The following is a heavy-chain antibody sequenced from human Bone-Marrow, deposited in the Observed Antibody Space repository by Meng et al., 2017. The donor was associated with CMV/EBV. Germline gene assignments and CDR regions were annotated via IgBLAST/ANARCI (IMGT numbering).Heavy chain of an antibody. CDR1: GGTFSSYA. D-gene: IGHD3-3*01. CDR3: ARWGGFLEWLLVDY. Sequence: SVKVSCKASGGTFSSYAISWVRQAPGQGLEWMGGIIPIFGTANYAQKFQGRVTITTDESTSTAYMELSSLRSEDTAVYYCARWGGFLEWLLVDYWGQGTLVTVSS. J-gene: IGHJ4*02. CDR2: IIPIFGTA. V-gene: IGHV1-69*05.